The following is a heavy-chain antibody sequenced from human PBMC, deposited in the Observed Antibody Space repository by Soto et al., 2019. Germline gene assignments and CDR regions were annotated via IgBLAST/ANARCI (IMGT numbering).Heavy chain of an antibody. CDR2: INHSGST. J-gene: IGHJ4*02. D-gene: IGHD1-26*01. V-gene: IGHV4-34*01. CDR1: VWSFSFYY. CDR3: ARGSLNSGSYYFDY. Sequence: SETLSITCAVYVWSFSFYYLSWIRQPPGKGLEWIGEINHSGSTNYNPSLKSRVTISVDTSKNQFSLKLSSVTAADTAVYYCARGSLNSGSYYFDYWGQGTLVTVSS.